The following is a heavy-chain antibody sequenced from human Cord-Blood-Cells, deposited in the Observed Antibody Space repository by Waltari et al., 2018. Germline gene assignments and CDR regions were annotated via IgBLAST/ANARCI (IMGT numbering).Heavy chain of an antibody. V-gene: IGHV1-69*01. J-gene: IGHJ3*02. CDR1: GGTFSSYA. D-gene: IGHD2-2*01. Sequence: QVQLVQSGAEVKKPGSSVKVSCKASGGTFSSYAISWVRQAPGPGLEWMGGIIPIFGTANYAQKFQGRVTITADESTSTAYMELSSLRSEDTAVYYCAREGPGYCSSTSCYDAFDIWGQGTMVTVSS. CDR2: IIPIFGTA. CDR3: AREGPGYCSSTSCYDAFDI.